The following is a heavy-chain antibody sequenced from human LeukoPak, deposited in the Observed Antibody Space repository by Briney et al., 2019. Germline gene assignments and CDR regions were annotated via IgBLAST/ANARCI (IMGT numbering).Heavy chain of an antibody. Sequence: GGPLRLSCTASGFTFSSYAMSWVRQAPGKGLEWVSAISGSSGSTYYTDSVKGRFTISRDNSKNTLYLQMSSLRAEDTAIYYCAKSAYSSSCSSFDYWGQGTLVTVSS. CDR2: ISGSSGST. V-gene: IGHV3-23*01. D-gene: IGHD6-13*01. CDR1: GFTFSSYA. J-gene: IGHJ4*02. CDR3: AKSAYSSSCSSFDY.